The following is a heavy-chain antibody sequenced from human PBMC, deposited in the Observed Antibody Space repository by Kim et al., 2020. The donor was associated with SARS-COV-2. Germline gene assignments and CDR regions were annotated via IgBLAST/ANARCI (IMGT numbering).Heavy chain of an antibody. Sequence: ASVKVSCKASGYTLTSYGISWVRQAPGQGLEWMGWISAYNGNTNYAQKLQGRVTMTTDTSTSTAYMELRSLRSDDTAVYYSARDSDLAYYDILTDESYYYYGMDVWGQGTTVTVSS. V-gene: IGHV1-18*04. J-gene: IGHJ6*02. CDR3: ARDSDLAYYDILTDESYYYYGMDV. CDR2: ISAYNGNT. D-gene: IGHD3-9*01. CDR1: GYTLTSYG.